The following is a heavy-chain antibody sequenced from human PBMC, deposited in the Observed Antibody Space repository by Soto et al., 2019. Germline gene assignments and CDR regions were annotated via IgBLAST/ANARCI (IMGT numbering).Heavy chain of an antibody. CDR3: TTLFKAARRDGGYYYYGMDV. V-gene: IGHV3-15*01. D-gene: IGHD6-6*01. CDR2: LKSKTDGGTT. J-gene: IGHJ6*02. Sequence: EVQLVESGGGLVKPGGSLKLSCAASGFTFSNAWMGWVRQAPGRGLEWVGRLKSKTDGGTTDYAAPVKGRFTISRDDSKNTLYLQMNSLKTEDTGVYYCTTLFKAARRDGGYYYYGMDVWGQGTTVTVSS. CDR1: GFTFSNAW.